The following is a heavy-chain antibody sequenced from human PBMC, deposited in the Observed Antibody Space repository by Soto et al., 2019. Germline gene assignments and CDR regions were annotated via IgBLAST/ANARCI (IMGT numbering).Heavy chain of an antibody. D-gene: IGHD3-16*01. CDR2: ISGSGGST. CDR1: GFAFSGYA. V-gene: IGHV3-23*01. CDR3: AKDGHWGTNQGNWFDP. J-gene: IGHJ5*02. Sequence: QPGGSLRLSCAASGFAFSGYAMSWVRQAPGKGLEWVSAISGSGGSTYYADSVKGRFTISRDNSKNTLYLQMNSLRAEDTAVYYCAKDGHWGTNQGNWFDPWGQGTLVTVSS.